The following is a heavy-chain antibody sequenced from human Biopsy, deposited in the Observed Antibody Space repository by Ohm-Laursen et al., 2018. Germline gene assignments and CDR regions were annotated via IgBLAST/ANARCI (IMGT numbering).Heavy chain of an antibody. CDR2: FAPENGRI. Sequence: SVKVSCKVSGYTLTDISMHWVRQAPGQGLEWMGGFAPENGRIVYSQKFQGRVTMTEDTSTSTAYMEVWRLRSDDTAVYYCAADINVWNVNYWGQGSLVTVSS. J-gene: IGHJ4*02. V-gene: IGHV1-24*01. CDR1: GYTLTDIS. D-gene: IGHD1-1*01. CDR3: AADINVWNVNY.